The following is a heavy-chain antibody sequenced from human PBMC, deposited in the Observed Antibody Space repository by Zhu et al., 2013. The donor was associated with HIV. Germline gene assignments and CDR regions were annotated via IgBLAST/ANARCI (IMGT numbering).Heavy chain of an antibody. J-gene: IGHJ5*02. CDR3: ARDSGSVIGWFDP. Sequence: VQLQESGPGLVKPSGTLSLTCAVSGGSISSSNWWSWVRQPPGKGLEYIGEIYHSGSTYYNPSLKSRVTISVDTSKDQFSLKLSSVTAADTAVYYCARDSGSVIGWFDPWGQGTLVTVSS. CDR1: GGSISSSNW. V-gene: IGHV4-4*02. D-gene: IGHD1-26*01. CDR2: IYHSGST.